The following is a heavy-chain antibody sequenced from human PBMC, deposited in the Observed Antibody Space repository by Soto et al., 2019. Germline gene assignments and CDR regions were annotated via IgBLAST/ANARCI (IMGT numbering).Heavy chain of an antibody. CDR1: GFTFSTYS. V-gene: IGHV3-21*02. Sequence: EVQLVESGGGLVKPGGSLRLSCAVSGFTFSTYSMNWVRQAPGKGLEWVSCISSGSSSTNIYYADSVKGRFTISRDNANNSMLLQMNSLRAEDTAVYYGARFRDHLLLGPIDSWGQVILVTVSA. J-gene: IGHJ4*02. CDR3: ARFRDHLLLGPIDS. D-gene: IGHD2-2*01. CDR2: ISSGSSSTNI.